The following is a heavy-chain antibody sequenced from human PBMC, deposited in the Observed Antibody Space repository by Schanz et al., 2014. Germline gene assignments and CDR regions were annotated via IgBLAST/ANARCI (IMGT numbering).Heavy chain of an antibody. CDR3: ARDFDDRRGYGSGYCLGDCMDV. V-gene: IGHV4-31*03. J-gene: IGHJ6*02. D-gene: IGHD3-10*01. CDR1: GDSISSGGYY. Sequence: QVQLQESGPGLVKPSQTLSLTCTVSGDSISSGGYYWSWIRQHPGKGLEWIGYISYSGVTYYNPSLKSRVTISMHTSKNQFSLKLSSVTAADTAGYYCARDFDDRRGYGSGYCLGDCMDVWGQGTTVTVSS. CDR2: ISYSGVT.